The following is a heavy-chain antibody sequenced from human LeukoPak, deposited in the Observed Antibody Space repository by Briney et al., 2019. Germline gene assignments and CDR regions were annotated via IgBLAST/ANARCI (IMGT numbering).Heavy chain of an antibody. CDR2: IYIDGKT. D-gene: IGHD3-9*01. V-gene: IGHV3-66*02. J-gene: IGHJ4*02. Sequence: GGSLRLSCAASGFTVSSNFMSWVRLAPGKGLECVSVIYIDGKTFYADSVKGRFTISRDNSKNTLYLQMNSLRPEDTAVYYCAREGRYDILTAYYPLNNWGQGARVTVSS. CDR3: AREGRYDILTAYYPLNN. CDR1: GFTVSSNF.